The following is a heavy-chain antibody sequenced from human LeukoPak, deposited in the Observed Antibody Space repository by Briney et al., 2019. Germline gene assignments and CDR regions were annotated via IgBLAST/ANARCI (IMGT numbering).Heavy chain of an antibody. CDR1: GFIFRSYG. CDR2: IYPDGNNK. CDR3: AKDWSGDYNWSDP. Sequence: GGSLRLSCGASGFIFRSYGMHWVRQAPGKGLEWVACIYPDGNNKDYADSVKGRFIISRDNSKNTLFLQMNSLRPEDTAVYYCAKDWSGDYNWSDPWGQGTLVIVSS. V-gene: IGHV3-30*02. D-gene: IGHD3-3*01. J-gene: IGHJ5*02.